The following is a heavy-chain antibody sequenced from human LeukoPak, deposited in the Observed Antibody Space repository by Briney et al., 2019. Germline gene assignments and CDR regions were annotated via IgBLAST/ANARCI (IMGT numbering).Heavy chain of an antibody. CDR3: AGRRNWFGELLYEESGAFDI. CDR1: GGSISSGGYS. CDR2: IYHSGST. Sequence: SETLSLTCAVSGGSISSGGYSWSWIRQPPGKGLEWIGYIYHSGSTYYNPSLKSRVAISVDRSKNQFSLKLSSVTAADTAVYYCAGRRNWFGELLYEESGAFDIWGQGTMVTVSS. J-gene: IGHJ3*02. V-gene: IGHV4-30-2*01. D-gene: IGHD3-10*01.